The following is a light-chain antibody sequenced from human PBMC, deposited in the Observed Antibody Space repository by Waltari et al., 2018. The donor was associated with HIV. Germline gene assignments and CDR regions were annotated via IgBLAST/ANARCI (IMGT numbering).Light chain of an antibody. CDR2: SNH. CDR3: STWDKTQSAQV. V-gene: IGLV1-47*01. Sequence: QPVLTQLPSVSGTPGQTVTISCSGSDSNIGTSSVYWYQVLPGTTPRLLIFSNHERPSWVPGRFSGSKSGASASLTIFGLRSEDEADYYCSTWDKTQSAQVFGGGTKLTVL. CDR1: DSNIGTSS. J-gene: IGLJ3*02.